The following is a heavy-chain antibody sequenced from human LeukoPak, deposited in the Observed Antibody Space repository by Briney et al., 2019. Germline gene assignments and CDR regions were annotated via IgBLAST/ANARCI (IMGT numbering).Heavy chain of an antibody. V-gene: IGHV3-21*06. CDR3: ARGHYDVLTSSYKWTPDY. CDR1: GGSITSSS. Sequence: PSETLSLTCSVSGGSITSSSHYWAWIRQSPGKGLEWVSSITSGGGYTYYADSVKGRFTTSRDNAKNSLSLRLDSLRAEDTAVYYCARGHYDVLTSSYKWTPDYWGQGTLVTVSS. J-gene: IGHJ4*02. D-gene: IGHD3-9*01. CDR2: ITSGGGYT.